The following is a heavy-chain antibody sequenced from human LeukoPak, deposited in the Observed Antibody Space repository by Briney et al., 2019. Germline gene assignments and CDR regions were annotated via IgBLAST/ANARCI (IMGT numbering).Heavy chain of an antibody. Sequence: GGSLRLSCAASGFTFSSYAMSWVRQAPGKGLEWASAISGSGGSTYYADSVKGRFTISRDNSKNTLYLQMNSLRAEDTAVYYCAKDSGDQLLSLWFDPWGQGTLVTVSS. CDR3: AKDSGDQLLSLWFDP. D-gene: IGHD2-2*01. J-gene: IGHJ5*02. V-gene: IGHV3-23*01. CDR1: GFTFSSYA. CDR2: ISGSGGST.